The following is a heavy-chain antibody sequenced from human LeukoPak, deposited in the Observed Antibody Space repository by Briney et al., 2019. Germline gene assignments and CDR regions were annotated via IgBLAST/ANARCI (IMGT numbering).Heavy chain of an antibody. CDR1: GFTFDDYA. CDR2: ISYDGSNK. D-gene: IGHD3-10*01. J-gene: IGHJ3*02. Sequence: GGSLRLSCAASGFTFDDYAMHWVRQAPGKGLEWVAVISYDGSNKYYADSVKGRFTISRDNSKNTLYLQMNSLRAEDTAVYYCARGGSGSIHAFDIWGQGTMVTVSS. V-gene: IGHV3-30-3*01. CDR3: ARGGSGSIHAFDI.